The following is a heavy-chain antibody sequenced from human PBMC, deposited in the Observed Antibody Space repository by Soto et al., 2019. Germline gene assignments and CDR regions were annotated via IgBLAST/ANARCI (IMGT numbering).Heavy chain of an antibody. CDR1: GGSISSYY. D-gene: IGHD3-3*01. V-gene: IGHV4-59*08. CDR3: ARHYDFWSGYPTFWFEP. CDR2: IYYSGST. Sequence: SETLSLTCTVSGGSISSYYWSWIRQPPGKGLEWIGYIYYSGSTNYNPSLKSRVTISVDTSKNQFSLKLSSVTAADTAVYYCARHYDFWSGYPTFWFEPWGQGTLVTVSS. J-gene: IGHJ5*02.